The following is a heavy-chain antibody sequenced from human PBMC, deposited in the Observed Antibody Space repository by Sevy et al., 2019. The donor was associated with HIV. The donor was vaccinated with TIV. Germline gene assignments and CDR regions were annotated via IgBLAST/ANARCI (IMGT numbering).Heavy chain of an antibody. J-gene: IGHJ2*01. CDR1: GGSISSYY. Sequence: SETLSLTCTVSGGSISSYYWNWIRLSPEKGLEWIGYIYYTGSTNYNPSLMSRVTISVDTSKNQFSLKLSSVTAADTAVYFCAGAGMSVDGTYWYLDLWGRGTLVTVSS. D-gene: IGHD6-19*01. CDR3: AGAGMSVDGTYWYLDL. V-gene: IGHV4-59*01. CDR2: IYYTGST.